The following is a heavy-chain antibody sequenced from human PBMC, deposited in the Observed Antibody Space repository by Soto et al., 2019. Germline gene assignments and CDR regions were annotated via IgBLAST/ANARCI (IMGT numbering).Heavy chain of an antibody. CDR2: IYHSGST. Sequence: SETLSLTCAVSGDSISSGDWWSWVRQPPGKGLEWIGEIYHSGSTNYNPSLKSRVTISVDKPKNQFSLKLSSVTAADTAVYYCAGYYYAPGNYQGNLDYWDQGNMVTVSS. CDR1: GDSISSGDW. J-gene: IGHJ4*02. V-gene: IGHV4-4*02. D-gene: IGHD3-10*01. CDR3: AGYYYAPGNYQGNLDY.